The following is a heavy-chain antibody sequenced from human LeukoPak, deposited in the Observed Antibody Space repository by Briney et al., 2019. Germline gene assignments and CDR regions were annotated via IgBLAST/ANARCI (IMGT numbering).Heavy chain of an antibody. J-gene: IGHJ1*01. CDR2: ISGSSGII. CDR1: GFTFNTYT. V-gene: IGHV3-48*04. CDR3: ATPLDYYDSSAYHQGGD. Sequence: GGSLRLSCAASGFTFNTYTMNWVRQAPGKGLEWVSYISGSSGIIDYADSVRGRFTISRDNAHNLLFLQMNSLRAEDTAVYYCATPLDYYDSSAYHQGGDWGQGTLVIVSS. D-gene: IGHD3-22*01.